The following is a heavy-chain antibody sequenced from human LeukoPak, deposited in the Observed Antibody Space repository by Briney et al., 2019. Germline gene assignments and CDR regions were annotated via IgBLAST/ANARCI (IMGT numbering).Heavy chain of an antibody. Sequence: SETLSLTCTVSGGSISSYYWSWIRQPPGKGLEWIGYIYYSGSTNYNPSLKSRVPISVDTSKNQFSLKLSSVTAADTAVYYCASGIPSGSYSYYYYYYMDVWGKGTTVTVSS. V-gene: IGHV4-59*01. CDR2: IYYSGST. J-gene: IGHJ6*03. D-gene: IGHD1-26*01. CDR3: ASGIPSGSYSYYYYYYMDV. CDR1: GGSISSYY.